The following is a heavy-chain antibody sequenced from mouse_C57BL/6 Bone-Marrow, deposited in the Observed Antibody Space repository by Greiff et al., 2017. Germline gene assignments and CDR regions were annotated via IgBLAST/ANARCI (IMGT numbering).Heavy chain of an antibody. V-gene: IGHV1-12*01. J-gene: IGHJ4*01. CDR3: ARGHYGNSSYCYAMDY. CDR1: GYTFTSYN. Sequence: SGAELVRPGASVKMSCKASGYTFTSYNMHWVKQTPRQGLEWIGAIYPGNGDTSYNQKFKGKATLTVDKSSSTAYMQLSSLTSEDSAVYFCARGHYGNSSYCYAMDYWGQGTSVTVSS. CDR2: IYPGNGDT. D-gene: IGHD1-1*01.